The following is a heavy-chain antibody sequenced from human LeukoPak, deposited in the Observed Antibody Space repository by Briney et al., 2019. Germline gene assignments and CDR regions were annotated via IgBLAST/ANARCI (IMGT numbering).Heavy chain of an antibody. CDR1: GGSISSYY. Sequence: TSETLSLTCTVSGGSISSYYWSWIRQPPGKGLEWIGYIYYSGSTNYNPSLKSRVTISVDTSKNQFSLKLSSVTAADTAVYYCATGGPPTRIDYWGQGTLVTVSS. J-gene: IGHJ4*02. CDR2: IYYSGST. CDR3: ATGGPPTRIDY. D-gene: IGHD3-10*01. V-gene: IGHV4-59*01.